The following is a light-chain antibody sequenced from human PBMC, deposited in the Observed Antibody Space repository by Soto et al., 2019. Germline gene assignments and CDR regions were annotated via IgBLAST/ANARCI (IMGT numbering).Light chain of an antibody. V-gene: IGKV1-17*01. Sequence: QMTQSPSSLSASVGDSVTITCRASQGIRKDLGWYQQKLGKAPQRLIYGASFLHTGVPSRFSGSGSGTEFTLTISSLQPEDFATYFCLQHNHFPWTFGQGTKV. J-gene: IGKJ1*01. CDR2: GAS. CDR1: QGIRKD. CDR3: LQHNHFPWT.